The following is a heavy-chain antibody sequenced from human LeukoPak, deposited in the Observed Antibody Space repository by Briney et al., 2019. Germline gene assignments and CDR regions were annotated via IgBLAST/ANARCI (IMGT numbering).Heavy chain of an antibody. CDR3: ARDGLTGTTDGTLDY. CDR1: GFTFSHYT. J-gene: IGHJ4*02. V-gene: IGHV3-30-3*01. Sequence: PGRSLRLSCVASGFTFSHYTMHWVRRGPGKGLEWVAVILYDGSNKYYADSVKGRFTISRDNSKNTLYLQINSLRAEDTAMYYCARDGLTGTTDGTLDYWGQGTLVTVSS. D-gene: IGHD1-20*01. CDR2: ILYDGSNK.